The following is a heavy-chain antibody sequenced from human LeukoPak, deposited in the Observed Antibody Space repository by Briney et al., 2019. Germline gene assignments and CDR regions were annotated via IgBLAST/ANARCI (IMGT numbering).Heavy chain of an antibody. CDR2: ISSSGGHT. D-gene: IGHD6-13*01. J-gene: IGHJ4*02. Sequence: SGGSLRLSCAVSGLTFSNYAMTWVRQAPGKGLEWVSSISSSGGHTYYGGSVKGRFTISRDNSKNTLYLQMNSLRAEGTAVYYCAKVAAAVHRYYFDYWGQGTLVTVSS. CDR3: AKVAAAVHRYYFDY. CDR1: GLTFSNYA. V-gene: IGHV3-23*01.